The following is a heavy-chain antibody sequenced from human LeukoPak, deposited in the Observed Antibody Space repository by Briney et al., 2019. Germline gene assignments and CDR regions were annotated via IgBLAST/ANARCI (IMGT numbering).Heavy chain of an antibody. J-gene: IGHJ4*02. CDR2: ISYDGSNK. CDR1: GFTFSSYG. V-gene: IGHV3-30*03. D-gene: IGHD3-22*01. Sequence: GGSLRLSCAASGFTFSSYGMHWVRQAPGKGLEWVAVISYDGSNKWYADSVKGRFTISRDNSKNTLYLQMNSLRDEDTAVYYCSIKDSSDYWDFDYWGQGTQVTVSS. CDR3: SIKDSSDYWDFDY.